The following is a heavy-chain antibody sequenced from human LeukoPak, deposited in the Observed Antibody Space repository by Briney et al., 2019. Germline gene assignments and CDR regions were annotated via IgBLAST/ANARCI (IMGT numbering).Heavy chain of an antibody. CDR2: ISYDGSNK. CDR1: GFTFSGYP. V-gene: IGHV3-30-3*01. CDR3: ARDRNYDILTGATFDY. Sequence: GKSLRLSCAASGFTFSGYPIHWVRQAPGKGLEWVAVISYDGSNKYYADSVKGRFTISRDNSKNTLYLQMNSLRAEDTAVYYCARDRNYDILTGATFDYWGQGTLVTVSS. D-gene: IGHD3-9*01. J-gene: IGHJ4*02.